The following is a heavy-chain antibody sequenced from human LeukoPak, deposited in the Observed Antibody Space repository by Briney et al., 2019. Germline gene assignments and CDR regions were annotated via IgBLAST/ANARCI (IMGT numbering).Heavy chain of an antibody. Sequence: GGSLRLSCAASGLTFSSYTMNWVRQAPGKGLEWVSSISGAGGSTFYADSVKGRFTISRDNSKNTLYLQMNSLRAEDTAVYYCARVTTVTARSIYYYYMDVWGKGTTVTVSS. CDR1: GLTFSSYT. D-gene: IGHD4-17*01. CDR2: ISGAGGST. CDR3: ARVTTVTARSIYYYYMDV. V-gene: IGHV3-23*01. J-gene: IGHJ6*03.